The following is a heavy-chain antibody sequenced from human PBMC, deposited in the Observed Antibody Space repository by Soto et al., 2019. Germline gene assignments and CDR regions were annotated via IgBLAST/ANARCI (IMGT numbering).Heavy chain of an antibody. CDR1: GYTFTSYY. V-gene: IGHV1-46*03. CDR3: ARPLRPHPAKDALDI. CDR2: INPSGGST. J-gene: IGHJ3*02. Sequence: ASVKVSCKASGYTFTSYYMHWVRQAPGQGLEWMGIINPSGGSTSYAQKFQGRVTMTRDTSTSTVYMELSSLRSEDTAVYYCARPLRPHPAKDALDIWGQGTMVTVSS.